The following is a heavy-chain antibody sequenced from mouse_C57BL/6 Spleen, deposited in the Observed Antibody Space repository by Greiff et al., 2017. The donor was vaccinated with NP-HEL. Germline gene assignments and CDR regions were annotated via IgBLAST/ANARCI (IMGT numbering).Heavy chain of an antibody. D-gene: IGHD1-1*01. V-gene: IGHV1-9*01. CDR2: ILPGSGST. J-gene: IGHJ4*01. CDR1: GYTFTGYW. Sequence: QVQLKESGAELMKPGASVKLSCKATGYTFTGYWIEWVKQRPGHGLEWIGEILPGSGSTNYNEKFKGKATFTADTSSNTAYMQLSSLTTEDSAIYYCARQPSSYYYGSSYYAMDYWGQGTSVTVSS. CDR3: ARQPSSYYYGSSYYAMDY.